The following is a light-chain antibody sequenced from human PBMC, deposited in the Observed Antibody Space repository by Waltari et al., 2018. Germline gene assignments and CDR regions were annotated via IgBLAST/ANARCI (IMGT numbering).Light chain of an antibody. Sequence: QSALTQPASVSGSPGQSITISCTGTSSDVGGYDYVSWYQQYPDKAPKLMIYEVRNRPSGVSNRFSGSKSGNTASLTISGLQAEDEADYYCSSVTRSSTWVFGGGTKLTVL. J-gene: IGLJ3*02. CDR1: SSDVGGYDY. CDR2: EVR. CDR3: SSVTRSSTWV. V-gene: IGLV2-14*01.